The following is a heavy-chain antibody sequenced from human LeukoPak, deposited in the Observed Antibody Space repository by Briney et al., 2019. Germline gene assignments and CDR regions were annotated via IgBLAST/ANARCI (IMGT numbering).Heavy chain of an antibody. CDR1: QFTFNDYA. Sequence: PGGSLTLSCAASQFTFNDYAMHWVRQAPDRGLEWVAVTSDDATIKIKRNSVRGRFTISRDNYKNTLYLEMNSLRVEDTGLYYCARDFVGESRDYFDVWGQGTLVTVSS. CDR3: ARDFVGESRDYFDV. CDR2: TSDDATIK. V-gene: IGHV3-30*04. J-gene: IGHJ4*02. D-gene: IGHD3-10*01.